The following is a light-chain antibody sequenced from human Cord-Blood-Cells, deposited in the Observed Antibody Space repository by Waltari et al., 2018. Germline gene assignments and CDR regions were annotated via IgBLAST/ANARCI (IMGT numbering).Light chain of an antibody. Sequence: ELVLTQSSATLSLSPGERASLSCRASQSVSSYLAWYQQKPGQAPRLLIYDASNRATGIPARFSGSGSGTDFTLTISSLEPEDFAVYYCQQRSNPITFGQGTRLEIK. CDR3: QQRSNPIT. J-gene: IGKJ5*01. CDR2: DAS. CDR1: QSVSSY. V-gene: IGKV3-11*01.